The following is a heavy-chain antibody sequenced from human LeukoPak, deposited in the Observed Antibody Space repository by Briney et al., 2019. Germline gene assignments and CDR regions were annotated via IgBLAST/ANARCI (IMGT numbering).Heavy chain of an antibody. V-gene: IGHV4-4*02. CDR3: AGLVGRYSSGLYYYYFDY. CDR2: MYLSGTT. CDR1: GFTFSSYTM. D-gene: IGHD3-22*01. J-gene: IGHJ4*02. Sequence: GSLRLSCAASGFTFSSYTMSWVRQPPGKGLEWIGEMYLSGTTHSNPSVKGRVTISIDKSKNQFFLNLSSVTAADTAVYYCAGLVGRYSSGLYYYYFDYLGQGTLVTVSS.